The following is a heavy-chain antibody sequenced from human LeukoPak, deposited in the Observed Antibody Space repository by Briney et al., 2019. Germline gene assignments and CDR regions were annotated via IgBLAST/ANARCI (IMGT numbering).Heavy chain of an antibody. Sequence: SETLSLTCTIFGSSISDNYYWGWIRRPPGKGLEWIGSVYHSGSTYYNPSLKSRVTLSVDTSNNYFSLKLRSVTAADTAVYYCTRHNYYHFWSTLNWFDPWGQGTLVTVSS. CDR1: GSSISDNYY. V-gene: IGHV4-38-2*02. D-gene: IGHD3-3*01. CDR2: VYHSGST. J-gene: IGHJ5*02. CDR3: TRHNYYHFWSTLNWFDP.